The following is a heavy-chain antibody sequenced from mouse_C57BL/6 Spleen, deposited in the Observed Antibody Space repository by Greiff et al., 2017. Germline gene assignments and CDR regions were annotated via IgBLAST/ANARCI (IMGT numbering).Heavy chain of an antibody. CDR1: GFNIKDDY. D-gene: IGHD1-1*01. J-gene: IGHJ1*03. CDR2: IDPENGDT. Sequence: EVQLQQSGAELVRPGASVKLSCTASGFNIKDDYMHWVKQRPEQGLEWIGWIDPENGDTEYASKFKGKATLTADTSSNTAYLHLTSLTSEDTSVYYCTPHYYGSSYPWYFDVWGTGTTVTVSS. CDR3: TPHYYGSSYPWYFDV. V-gene: IGHV14-4*01.